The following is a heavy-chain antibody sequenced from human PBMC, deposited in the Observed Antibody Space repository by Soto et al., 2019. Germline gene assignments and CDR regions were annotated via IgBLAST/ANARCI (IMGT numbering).Heavy chain of an antibody. J-gene: IGHJ4*02. CDR2: IYYSGST. CDR1: GGSISSYY. V-gene: IGHV4-59*01. CDR3: AGASYYGSGSYYMFDY. D-gene: IGHD3-10*01. Sequence: PSETLSLTCTVSGGSISSYYWSWIRQPPGKGLEWIGYIYYSGSTNYNPSLKSRVTISVDTSKNQFSLKLSSVTAADTAVYYCAGASYYGSGSYYMFDYWGQGTLVTVSS.